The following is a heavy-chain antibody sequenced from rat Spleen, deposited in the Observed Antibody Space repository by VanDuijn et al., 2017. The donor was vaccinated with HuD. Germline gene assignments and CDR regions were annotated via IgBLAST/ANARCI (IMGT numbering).Heavy chain of an antibody. CDR1: GFTFSHYA. CDR3: TRQDTSGYSNWFTY. Sequence: EVQLVESGGGLLQPGRSLQLSCAASGFTFSHYAMAWVRQAPKKGLEWVATISSGGGGTYYPDSVKGRFTISRDNAKSTLYLLMDSLRSEDTATYYCTRQDTSGYSNWFTYWGQGTLVTVSS. CDR2: ISSGGGGT. D-gene: IGHD2-3*01. J-gene: IGHJ3*01. V-gene: IGHV5-17*01.